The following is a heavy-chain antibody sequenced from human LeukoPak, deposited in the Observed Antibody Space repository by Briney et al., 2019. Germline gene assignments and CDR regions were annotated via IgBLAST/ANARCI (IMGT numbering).Heavy chain of an antibody. CDR3: ARGAYAWQDY. D-gene: IGHD3-16*01. Sequence: PGGSLRLSCAASGFTFSSHWMHWVRQAPGKGLVWVSRINGDGASTAYADSVRGRFTISRDNAKSTLYLQMNSLRADDTAVYYCARGAYAWQDYWGQGILVTVSS. J-gene: IGHJ4*02. V-gene: IGHV3-74*01. CDR2: INGDGAST. CDR1: GFTFSSHW.